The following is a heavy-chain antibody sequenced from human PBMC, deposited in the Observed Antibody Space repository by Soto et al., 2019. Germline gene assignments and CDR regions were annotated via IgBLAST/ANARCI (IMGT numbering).Heavy chain of an antibody. CDR1: GFTISNNA. V-gene: IGHV3-15*07. D-gene: IGHD3-16*02. CDR3: TTDIPPGYYDYIWGSYLELYFDY. CDR2: IFSKTDGGTT. J-gene: IGHJ4*02. Sequence: PGGSLRLSCAASGFTISNNAMNWVRQAPRKGLEWVSTIFSKTDGGTTGYAAPVKGRFTISRDDSKNTLYLQMNSLKTEDTAVYYCTTDIPPGYYDYIWGSYLELYFDYWGQGTLVTVSS.